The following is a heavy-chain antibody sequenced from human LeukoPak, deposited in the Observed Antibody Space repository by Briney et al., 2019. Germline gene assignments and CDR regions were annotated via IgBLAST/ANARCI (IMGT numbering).Heavy chain of an antibody. D-gene: IGHD3-10*01. CDR2: ISSSGSTI. V-gene: IGHV3-48*03. Sequence: SGGSLRLSCAASGFTFSSYEINWVRQAPGKGLEWVSYISSSGSTIYYADSVKGRFTISRDNAKNSLYLQMNSLRAEDTAVYYCARERDSVYYGSGSLPYGGMDVWGQGTTVTVSS. CDR3: ARERDSVYYGSGSLPYGGMDV. J-gene: IGHJ6*02. CDR1: GFTFSSYE.